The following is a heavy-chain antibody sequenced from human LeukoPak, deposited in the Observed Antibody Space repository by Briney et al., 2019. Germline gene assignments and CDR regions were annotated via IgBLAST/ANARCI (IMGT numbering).Heavy chain of an antibody. J-gene: IGHJ4*02. CDR2: IRYDTAYR. Sequence: PGGSLRLSCIASGFTFRSYGMHWVRQAPGRGLKWVAFIRYDTAYRYYEDPVKGRFTISKDNSKNTLSLEMNSLRLEDTAVYYCAKDSGYGAFDNWGQGTLVTVSS. V-gene: IGHV3-30*02. D-gene: IGHD3-9*01. CDR3: AKDSGYGAFDN. CDR1: GFTFRSYG.